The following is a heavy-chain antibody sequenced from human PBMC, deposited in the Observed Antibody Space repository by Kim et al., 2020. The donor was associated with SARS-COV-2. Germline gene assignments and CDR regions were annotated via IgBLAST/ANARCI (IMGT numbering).Heavy chain of an antibody. CDR3: AKAGYYYGSGADDAFDI. CDR2: ISYDGSNK. V-gene: IGHV3-30*18. D-gene: IGHD3-10*01. J-gene: IGHJ3*02. Sequence: GGSLRLSCAASGFTFSSYGMHWFRQAPGKGLEWVAVISYDGSNKYYADSVKGRFTISRDNSKNTLYLQMNSLRAEDTAVYYCAKAGYYYGSGADDAFDIWGQGTMVTVSS. CDR1: GFTFSSYG.